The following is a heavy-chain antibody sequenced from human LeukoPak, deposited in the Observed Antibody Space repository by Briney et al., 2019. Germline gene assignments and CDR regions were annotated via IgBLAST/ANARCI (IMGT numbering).Heavy chain of an antibody. CDR1: GFTFSSYS. CDR3: ARDSEWCGSGSYPTLLFRYYGMDV. V-gene: IGHV3-48*01. D-gene: IGHD3-10*01. CDR2: ISSSSSTI. Sequence: GGSLRLSCAASGFTFSSYSMNWVRQAPGKGLEWVSYISSSSSTIYYADSVKGRFTISRDNAKNSLYLQMNSLRAEDTAVYYCARDSEWCGSGSYPTLLFRYYGMDVWGQGTTVTVSS. J-gene: IGHJ6*02.